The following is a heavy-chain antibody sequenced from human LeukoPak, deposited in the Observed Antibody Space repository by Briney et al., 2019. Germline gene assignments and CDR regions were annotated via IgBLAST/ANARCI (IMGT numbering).Heavy chain of an antibody. CDR3: ARVLWFGEINY. CDR1: GLTFSSYW. Sequence: GGSLRLSCAASGLTFSSYWMSWVRQAPGKGLEWVANIKQDGSEKYYVDSVKGRFTISRDNAKNSLYLQMNSLRAEDTAVYYCARVLWFGEINYWGQGTLVTVSS. J-gene: IGHJ4*02. CDR2: IKQDGSEK. D-gene: IGHD3-10*01. V-gene: IGHV3-7*01.